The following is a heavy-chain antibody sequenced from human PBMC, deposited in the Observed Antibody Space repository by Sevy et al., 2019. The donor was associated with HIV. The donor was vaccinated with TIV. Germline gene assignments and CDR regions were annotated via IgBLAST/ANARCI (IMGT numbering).Heavy chain of an antibody. V-gene: IGHV3-49*04. D-gene: IGHD1-26*01. CDR1: GFIFGDYG. Sequence: GGSLRLSCTASGFIFGDYGMSWVRQAPGKGLEWIAFFKSKSHGGTTENAASVKGSFTISRDDSKNIVYLQMSNLKTEDTAVYYCTRWSGSQSIFDYWGQGTLVTVSS. CDR3: TRWSGSQSIFDY. CDR2: FKSKSHGGTT. J-gene: IGHJ4*02.